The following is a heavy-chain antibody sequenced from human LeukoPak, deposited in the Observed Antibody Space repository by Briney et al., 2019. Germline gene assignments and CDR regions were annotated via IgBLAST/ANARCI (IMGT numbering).Heavy chain of an antibody. CDR2: ISAYNGNT. CDR3: ARAMTPTYYDYVWGSYRSYYFDY. J-gene: IGHJ4*02. D-gene: IGHD3-16*02. CDR1: GYTFTSYG. V-gene: IGHV1-18*01. Sequence: ASVKVSCKASGYTFTSYGISWVRQAPGQGPEWMGWISAYNGNTNYAQKLQGRVTMTTDTSTSTAYMELRSLRSDDTAVYYCARAMTPTYYDYVWGSYRSYYFDYWGQGTLVTVSS.